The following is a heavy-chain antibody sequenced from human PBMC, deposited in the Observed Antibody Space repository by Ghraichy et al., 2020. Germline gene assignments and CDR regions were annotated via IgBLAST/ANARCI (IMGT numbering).Heavy chain of an antibody. CDR3: ARDLLRGSSWGFDS. D-gene: IGHD6-13*01. J-gene: IGHJ4*02. Sequence: LSLTCAASGFHFGSYTMHWVRQPPGKGLDWVAAISYDGRDKYYADSVKGRFSISRDNGERSVYLQMTTVRPEDTAAYYCARDLLRGSSWGFDSWGQGSLVTVSS. CDR1: GFHFGSYT. CDR2: ISYDGRDK. V-gene: IGHV3-30*04.